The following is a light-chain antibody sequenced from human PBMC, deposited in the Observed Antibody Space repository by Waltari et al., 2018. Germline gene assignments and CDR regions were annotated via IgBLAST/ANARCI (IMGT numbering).Light chain of an antibody. CDR3: AAWDDSLNGGV. V-gene: IGLV1-44*01. Sequence: QSVLTQPPSASGTHGQRVTISCSGSSPNNGSNTVNWYQQLPGTAPKLLIYSNNQRPSGVPDRFSGSKSGTSASLAISGLQSEDEADYYCAAWDDSLNGGVFGGGTKLTVL. CDR1: SPNNGSNT. J-gene: IGLJ3*02. CDR2: SNN.